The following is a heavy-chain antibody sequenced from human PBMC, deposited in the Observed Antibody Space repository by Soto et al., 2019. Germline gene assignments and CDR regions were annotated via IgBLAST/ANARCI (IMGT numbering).Heavy chain of an antibody. Sequence: PGGSLRLSCAASGFTFSSYEMDWVRQAPGKGLEWVSYISSSGSTIYYADSVKGRFTISRDNAKNSLYLQMNSLRAEDTAVYYCAREDSSGVGVDYWGQGTLVTVSS. J-gene: IGHJ4*02. CDR2: ISSSGSTI. V-gene: IGHV3-48*03. CDR1: GFTFSSYE. D-gene: IGHD3-22*01. CDR3: AREDSSGVGVDY.